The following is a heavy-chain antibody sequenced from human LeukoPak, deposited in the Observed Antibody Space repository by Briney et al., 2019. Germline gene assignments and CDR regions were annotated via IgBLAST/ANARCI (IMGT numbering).Heavy chain of an antibody. CDR1: GGTFSSYA. CDR2: IIPIFGTA. D-gene: IGHD3-10*01. J-gene: IGHJ4*02. V-gene: IGHV1-69*13. Sequence: GASVKVSCKASGGTFSSYAISWVRQAPGQGLEWMGGIIPIFGTANYAQKFQGRVTITADESTSTAYMELSSLRSEDTAVYYCARDQNPATYYYGSGSYYPPYYFDYWGQGTLVTVSS. CDR3: ARDQNPATYYYGSGSYYPPYYFDY.